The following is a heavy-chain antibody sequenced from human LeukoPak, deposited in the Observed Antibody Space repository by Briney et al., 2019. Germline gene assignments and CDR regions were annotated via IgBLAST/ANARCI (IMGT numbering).Heavy chain of an antibody. Sequence: SETLSLTCAVSGYSISSGYYWGWIRQPPGKGLEWIGSIYHSGSTYYNPSLKSRVTISVDTSKNQFSLKLSSVTAADTAVYYCARRFYYDTGAFDIWGQGTMVTVSS. V-gene: IGHV4-38-2*01. D-gene: IGHD3-22*01. CDR2: IYHSGST. J-gene: IGHJ3*02. CDR3: ARRFYYDTGAFDI. CDR1: GYSISSGYY.